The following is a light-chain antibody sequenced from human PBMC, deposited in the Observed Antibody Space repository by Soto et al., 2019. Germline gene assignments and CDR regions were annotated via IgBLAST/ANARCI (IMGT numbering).Light chain of an antibody. CDR2: EVT. CDR1: SSDVGGHNY. CDR3: SSYPSSNTSV. V-gene: IGLV2-14*01. Sequence: QSALTQPASVSASPGQSITISCTGTSSDVGGHNYVSWYQQHPGKAPKLMIYEVTNRPSGVSNRFSGSKSGNTASLTISGLQAEDDADYYCSSYPSSNTSVFGSGTKVTVL. J-gene: IGLJ1*01.